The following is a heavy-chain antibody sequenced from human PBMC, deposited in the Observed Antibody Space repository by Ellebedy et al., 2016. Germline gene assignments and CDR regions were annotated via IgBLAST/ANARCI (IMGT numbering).Heavy chain of an antibody. CDR1: GGSISSYY. V-gene: IGHV4-4*07. Sequence: SETLSLTCTVSGGSISSYYWSWIRQPAGKALEWIGRIYTSGSTNYNPSLKTRVTISIDTSKNQFSVRLSSVTAADTALYYCAREVYVAGSHHYGLDVWGQGTTVTVSS. J-gene: IGHJ6*02. CDR3: AREVYVAGSHHYGLDV. D-gene: IGHD2-8*01. CDR2: IYTSGST.